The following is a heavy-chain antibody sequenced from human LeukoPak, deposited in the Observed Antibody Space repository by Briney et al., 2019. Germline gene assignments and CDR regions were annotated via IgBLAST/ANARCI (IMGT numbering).Heavy chain of an antibody. CDR3: ARVLQGEWFFDY. D-gene: IGHD3-3*01. Sequence: GGSLRLSCAASGFTFSTYAMHWVRQTPGKGLVWVSRINTDGSTTNYADSVKGRFTISRDNAKNTLYLQMNSLRAEDTAVYYCARVLQGEWFFDYWGQGTLVTVSS. CDR2: INTDGSTT. CDR1: GFTFSTYA. J-gene: IGHJ4*02. V-gene: IGHV3-74*01.